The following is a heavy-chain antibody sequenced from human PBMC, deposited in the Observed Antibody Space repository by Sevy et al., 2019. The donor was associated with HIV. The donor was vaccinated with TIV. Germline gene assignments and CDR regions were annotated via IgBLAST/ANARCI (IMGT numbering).Heavy chain of an antibody. CDR3: ANPRDYYYGSGSYYKNYYYYMDV. V-gene: IGHV3-23*01. CDR2: ISGSGGST. D-gene: IGHD3-10*01. CDR1: GFTFSSYA. J-gene: IGHJ6*03. Sequence: GGSLRLSCAASGFTFSSYAMSWVRQAPGKGLEWVSAISGSGGSTYYADSVKGRFTISRDNSKNTLYLQMNSLRAEDTAVYYCANPRDYYYGSGSYYKNYYYYMDVWGKGTTVTVSS.